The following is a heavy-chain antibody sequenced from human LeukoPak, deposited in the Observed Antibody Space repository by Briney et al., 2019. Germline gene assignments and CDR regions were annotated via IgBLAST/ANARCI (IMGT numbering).Heavy chain of an antibody. J-gene: IGHJ5*02. V-gene: IGHV1-24*01. CDR1: GYTLTELS. Sequence: ASVKVSCKVSGYTLTELSMHWVRQAPGKGLEWMGGFDPEDGETIYAQKFQGRVTMTEDTSTDTAYMELSSLRSEDTAVYYCATDHPRHYYDSSGYLSWGQGTLVTVSS. CDR2: FDPEDGET. D-gene: IGHD3-22*01. CDR3: ATDHPRHYYDSSGYLS.